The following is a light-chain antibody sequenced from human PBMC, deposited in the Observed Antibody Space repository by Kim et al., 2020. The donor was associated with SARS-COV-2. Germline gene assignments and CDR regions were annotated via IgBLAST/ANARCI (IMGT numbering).Light chain of an antibody. Sequence: SSELTQDPAVSVALGQTVRITCQGDSLRSYYANWYQQKPGQAPVLVIYGKNNRPSGIPDRFSGSSSGNTASLTITGAQAEDEADYYCNSRDSSGNPCFGG. V-gene: IGLV3-19*01. CDR1: SLRSYY. CDR3: NSRDSSGNPC. J-gene: IGLJ2*01. CDR2: GKN.